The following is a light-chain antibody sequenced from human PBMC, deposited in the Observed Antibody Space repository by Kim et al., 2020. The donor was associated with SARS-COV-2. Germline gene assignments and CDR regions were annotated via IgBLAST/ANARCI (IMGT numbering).Light chain of an antibody. J-gene: IGKJ4*01. CDR3: QQYGSSPLT. V-gene: IGKV3-20*01. CDR1: QSVSSSY. CDR2: GAS. Sequence: APGERASHTSRASQSVSSSYLAWYQQKPGQAPRLLIYGASSRATGIPDRFSGSGSGTDFTLTISRLEPEDFAVYYCQQYGSSPLTFGGGTKVDIK.